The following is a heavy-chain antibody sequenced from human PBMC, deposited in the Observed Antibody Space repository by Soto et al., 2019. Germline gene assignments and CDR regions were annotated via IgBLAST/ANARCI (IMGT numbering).Heavy chain of an antibody. CDR3: AGGSGWPGLSY. D-gene: IGHD6-19*01. J-gene: IGHJ4*02. CDR1: GFTFSSYS. V-gene: IGHV3-21*01. Sequence: GGSLRLSCAASGFTFSSYSMNWVRQAPGKGLEWVSSISSSSSYIYYADSVKGRFTISRDNAKNSLYLQMNSLRAEDSSVYYCAGGSGWPGLSYWGQGTLVTVSS. CDR2: ISSSSSYI.